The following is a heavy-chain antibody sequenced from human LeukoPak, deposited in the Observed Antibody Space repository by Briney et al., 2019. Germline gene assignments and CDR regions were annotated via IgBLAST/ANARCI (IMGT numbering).Heavy chain of an antibody. V-gene: IGHV3-74*01. D-gene: IGHD3-22*01. CDR1: GFTFSSYW. J-gene: IGHJ6*03. Sequence: GGSLRLSCAASGFTFSSYWMHWIRQAPGKGLVWLARINSDGYSISYADSVKGRFTISRDNAKNTLYLQMNSLGVEDTAVYYCARASSGSSYYYMDVWGKGTTVTVSS. CDR3: ARASSGSSYYYMDV. CDR2: INSDGYSI.